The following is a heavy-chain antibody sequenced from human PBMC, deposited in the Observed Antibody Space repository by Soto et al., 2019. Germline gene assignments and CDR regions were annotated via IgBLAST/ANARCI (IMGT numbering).Heavy chain of an antibody. CDR3: ARDISPVDYFAGIYYHPDVLWVPTPRATDP. J-gene: IGHJ5*02. D-gene: IGHD3-9*01. CDR1: GFSFGSYW. CDR2: IKEDGSEK. V-gene: IGHV3-7*04. Sequence: GGSLRLSCATSGFSFGSYWMTWIRQAPGKGLEWVANIKEDGSEKNYVDSVKGRFTISRDNAKNALYVQMNSLRAEDTAVYYCARDISPVDYFAGIYYHPDVLWVPTPRATDP.